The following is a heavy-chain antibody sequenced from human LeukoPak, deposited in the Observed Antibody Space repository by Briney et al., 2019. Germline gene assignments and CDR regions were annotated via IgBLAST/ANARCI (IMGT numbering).Heavy chain of an antibody. J-gene: IGHJ4*02. CDR2: INPNSGGT. CDR3: ARDCTNGVCYYDY. D-gene: IGHD2-8*01. V-gene: IGHV1-2*06. CDR1: GYTFTGYY. Sequence: ASVKVSCKASGYTFTGYYMHWVRQAPGQGLEWMGRINPNSGGTNYAQKFQGRVTMTRDTSISTAYMELSRLRSDDTAVYYCARDCTNGVCYYDYWGQRTLVTVSS.